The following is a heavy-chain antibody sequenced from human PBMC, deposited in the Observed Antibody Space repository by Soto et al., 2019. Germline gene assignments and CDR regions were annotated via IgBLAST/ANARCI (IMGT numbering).Heavy chain of an antibody. Sequence: SCAASGFTFSSYGMHWVRQAPGKGLEWVAVIWYDGSNKYYADSVKGRFTISRDNSKNTLYLQMNSLRAEDTAVYYCARDHYSGYDYGYYFDYWGQGTLVTVSS. D-gene: IGHD5-12*01. V-gene: IGHV3-33*01. CDR1: GFTFSSYG. J-gene: IGHJ4*02. CDR2: IWYDGSNK. CDR3: ARDHYSGYDYGYYFDY.